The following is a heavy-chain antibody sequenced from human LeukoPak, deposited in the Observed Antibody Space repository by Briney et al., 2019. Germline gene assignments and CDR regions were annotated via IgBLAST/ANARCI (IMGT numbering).Heavy chain of an antibody. J-gene: IGHJ4*02. CDR2: ISSSSSYI. Sequence: GGSLRLSCAASGFTFSSYGMNWVRQAPGKGLEWVSSISSSSSYIYYADSVKGRFTISRDNAKNSLYLQMNSLRAEDTAAYYCAREYSSSWSDYWGQGALVTVSS. V-gene: IGHV3-21*01. D-gene: IGHD6-13*01. CDR3: AREYSSSWSDY. CDR1: GFTFSSYG.